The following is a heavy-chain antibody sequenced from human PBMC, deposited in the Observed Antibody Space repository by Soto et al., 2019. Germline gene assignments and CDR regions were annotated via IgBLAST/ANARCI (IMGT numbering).Heavy chain of an antibody. CDR3: ARVVQGIDY. CDR1: GGSISMNW. CDR2: IYHSGST. J-gene: IGHJ4*02. V-gene: IGHV4-4*02. Sequence: QVQLQESGPGLVKPSGTLSLTCAVSGGSISMNWWCWVRQPPGKGLEWIGEIYHSGSTNYNPSLKGRVTISVDKSKNQFSLKLSSVTAADTAVYYCARVVQGIDYWGQGTLVTVSS. D-gene: IGHD3-10*01.